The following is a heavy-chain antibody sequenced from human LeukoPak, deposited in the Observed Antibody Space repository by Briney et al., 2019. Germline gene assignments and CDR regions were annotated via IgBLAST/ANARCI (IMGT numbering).Heavy chain of an antibody. CDR3: ARDGYVLLWFGELSDDAFDI. Sequence: ASVKVSCKASGYTFTGYYMHWVRQAPGQGLEWMGWINPNSGGTNYAQKFQGRVTMTRDTSISTAYMELSRLRSDDTAVYYCARDGYVLLWFGELSDDAFDIWGQGTMVTVSS. J-gene: IGHJ3*02. CDR1: GYTFTGYY. CDR2: INPNSGGT. V-gene: IGHV1-2*02. D-gene: IGHD3-10*01.